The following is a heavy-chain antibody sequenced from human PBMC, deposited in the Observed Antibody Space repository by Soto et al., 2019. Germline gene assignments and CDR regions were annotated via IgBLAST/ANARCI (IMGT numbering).Heavy chain of an antibody. CDR3: ARVIAVAGPNWFDP. CDR1: GFTFSSYW. CDR2: ISTSSSTT. V-gene: IGHV3-48*02. Sequence: EVQLVESGGGLVQPGGSLRLSCAASGFTFSSYWMHWVRQAPGKGLEWVSYISTSSSTTYYADSVRGRFTISRDNAKNSLFLQMNSLRDEDTAVYYCARVIAVAGPNWFDPWGQGTLVTVSS. D-gene: IGHD6-19*01. J-gene: IGHJ5*02.